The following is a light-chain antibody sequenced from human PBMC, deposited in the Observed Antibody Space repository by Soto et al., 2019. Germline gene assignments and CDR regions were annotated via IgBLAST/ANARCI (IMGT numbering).Light chain of an antibody. CDR3: SSYTSSSTYV. CDR2: EVS. CDR1: SSDVGGYNY. Sequence: QSALTQPASVSGSPGQSITISCTGTSSDVGGYNYVSWYQPHPGTATKLMIYEVSNRPSGVSNRFSGSKSGNTAPLTISGLQAEDEADYYCSSYTSSSTYVFGTGTKVTVL. J-gene: IGLJ1*01. V-gene: IGLV2-14*01.